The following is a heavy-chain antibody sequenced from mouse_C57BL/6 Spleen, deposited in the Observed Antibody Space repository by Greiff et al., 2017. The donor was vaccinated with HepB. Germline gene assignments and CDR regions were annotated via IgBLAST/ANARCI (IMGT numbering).Heavy chain of an antibody. J-gene: IGHJ2*01. CDR2: ISDGGSYT. V-gene: IGHV5-4*03. D-gene: IGHD1-1*01. CDR3: ARGGSNFFDY. Sequence: EVKLVESGGGFVKPGGSLKLSCAASGFTFSSYAMSWVRQTPEKRLEWVATISDGGSYTYYPDNVKGRFTISRDNAKNNLYLQMSHLKSEDTAMYYCARGGSNFFDYWGQGTTLTVSS. CDR1: GFTFSSYA.